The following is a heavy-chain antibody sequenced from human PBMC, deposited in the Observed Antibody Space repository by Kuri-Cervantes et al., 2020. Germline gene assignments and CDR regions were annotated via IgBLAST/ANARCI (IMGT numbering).Heavy chain of an antibody. CDR2: IGTAGDT. Sequence: ETLSLTCAASGFTFSSYGMHWVRQATGKGLEWVSAIGTAGDTYYPGSVKGRFTISRENAKNSLYLQMNSLRAGDTAVYYCARSIVSTIFGVVISGHAFDIWGQGTMVTVSS. CDR1: GFTFSSYG. J-gene: IGHJ3*02. V-gene: IGHV3-13*01. CDR3: ARSIVSTIFGVVISGHAFDI. D-gene: IGHD3-3*01.